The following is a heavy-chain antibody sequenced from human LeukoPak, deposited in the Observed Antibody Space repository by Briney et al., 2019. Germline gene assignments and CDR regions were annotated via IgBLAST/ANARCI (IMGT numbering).Heavy chain of an antibody. CDR3: AKGHTGYFFTIDN. J-gene: IGHJ4*02. Sequence: GGSLRLSCVASGLTFSTYGMGWVRQAPGKGPEWVAAISTDAHSTYYADSVKGRFTISRDNSKTTLYLQMNTLRAEDTAVYYCAKGHTGYFFTIDNWGQGTLVTVSS. V-gene: IGHV3-23*01. CDR1: GLTFSTYG. D-gene: IGHD5-12*01. CDR2: ISTDAHST.